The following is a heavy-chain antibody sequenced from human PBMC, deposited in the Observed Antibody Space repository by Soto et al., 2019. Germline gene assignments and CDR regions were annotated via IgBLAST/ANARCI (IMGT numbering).Heavy chain of an antibody. V-gene: IGHV4-39*07. CDR2: INYSGST. CDR3: ARNRIRVWFGELSYFDP. CDR1: GGSISSSSYY. J-gene: IGHJ5*02. D-gene: IGHD3-10*01. Sequence: PSETLSLTCTVSGGSISSSSYYWGWIRQPPGKGLEWIGSINYSGSTYYNPSLKSRVTISVDTSKNQFSLKLSSVTAADTAVYYCARNRIRVWFGELSYFDPWGQGTLVTVSS.